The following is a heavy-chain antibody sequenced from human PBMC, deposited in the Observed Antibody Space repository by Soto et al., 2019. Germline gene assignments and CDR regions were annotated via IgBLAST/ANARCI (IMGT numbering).Heavy chain of an antibody. V-gene: IGHV4-30-4*01. CDR3: ASLRAASGIHQLNWFDP. J-gene: IGHJ5*02. CDR2: IYYSGST. D-gene: IGHD1-1*01. CDR1: GGSIGSRDYY. Sequence: SETLSLTCTVSGGSIGSRDYYWSWIRQPPGKGLEWIGYIYYSGSTYPNPSLKSRVTISIDTSKKQFSLKLSSVTAADTAVYYCASLRAASGIHQLNWFDPCGQGTLVTVS.